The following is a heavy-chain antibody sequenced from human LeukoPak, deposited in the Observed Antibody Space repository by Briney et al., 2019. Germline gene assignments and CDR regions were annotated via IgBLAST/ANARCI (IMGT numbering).Heavy chain of an antibody. J-gene: IGHJ4*02. V-gene: IGHV1-58*01. CDR3: AADRPALRFLEWTEPMVY. Sequence: ASVKVSCKASGFTFTSSAVQWVRQARGQRLEWIGWIVVGSGNTNYAQKFQERVTITRDMSTSTAYMELSSLRSEDTAVYYCAADRPALRFLEWTEPMVYWGQGTLVTVSS. CDR2: IVVGSGNT. D-gene: IGHD3-3*01. CDR1: GFTFTSSA.